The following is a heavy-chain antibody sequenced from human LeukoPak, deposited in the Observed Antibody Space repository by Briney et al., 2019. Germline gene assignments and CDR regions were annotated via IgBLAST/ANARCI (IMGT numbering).Heavy chain of an antibody. CDR3: ARDRGYSGYGDFDY. Sequence: PGGSLRLSCAASGFTFSSYSMNWVRQAPGKGLEWVSYISSSSSTIYYADSVKGRFTISRDNAKNSLYLRMNSLRAEDTAVYYCARDRGYSGYGDFDYWGQGTLVTVSS. CDR1: GFTFSSYS. J-gene: IGHJ4*02. D-gene: IGHD5-12*01. V-gene: IGHV3-48*01. CDR2: ISSSSSTI.